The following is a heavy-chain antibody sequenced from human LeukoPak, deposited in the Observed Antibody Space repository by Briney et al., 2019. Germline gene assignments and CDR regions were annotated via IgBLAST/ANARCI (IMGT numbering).Heavy chain of an antibody. V-gene: IGHV4-61*02. D-gene: IGHD1-26*01. CDR2: IYTSGIT. CDR3: ARSNSGSYRELDY. J-gene: IGHJ4*02. Sequence: SQTLSLTCTVSGGSINSGSYFWSWIRQPAGEGLEWIGRIYTSGITNYDSSLMSRATISIDTSKNQFSLKLGSATAADTAVYYCARSNSGSYRELDYWGQGALVTVSS. CDR1: GGSINSGSYF.